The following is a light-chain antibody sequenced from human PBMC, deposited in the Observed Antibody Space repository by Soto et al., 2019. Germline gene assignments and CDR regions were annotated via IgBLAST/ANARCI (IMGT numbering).Light chain of an antibody. CDR3: TSYAASNNYL. Sequence: QSVLTQPPSASGSPGQSVTISCTGTSSDVGGYNYVSWYQQHPGKAPKLMIYEVIKRPSGVPDRFSGSKSGNTASLTVSGLQAEDEADYYCTSYAASNNYLFGTGTKVTVL. J-gene: IGLJ1*01. CDR1: SSDVGGYNY. V-gene: IGLV2-8*01. CDR2: EVI.